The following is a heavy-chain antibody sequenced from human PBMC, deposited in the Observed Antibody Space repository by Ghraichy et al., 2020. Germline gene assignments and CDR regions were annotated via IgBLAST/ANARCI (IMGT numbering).Heavy chain of an antibody. Sequence: GESLNISCAASGFTLSSYGMHWVRQVPGKGLEWVAIIWSDGNNKYYADSVKGRFTISRDNSQNTLYLQMNSLRAEDTALYYCARQKEDGYNRYFDYWGQGTLVTVSS. J-gene: IGHJ4*02. CDR2: IWSDGNNK. CDR3: ARQKEDGYNRYFDY. V-gene: IGHV3-33*08. D-gene: IGHD5-24*01. CDR1: GFTLSSYG.